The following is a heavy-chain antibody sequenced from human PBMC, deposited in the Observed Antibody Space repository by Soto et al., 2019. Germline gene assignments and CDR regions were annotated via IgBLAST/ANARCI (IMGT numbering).Heavy chain of an antibody. J-gene: IGHJ6*02. V-gene: IGHV1-2*02. CDR2: INPNSGGT. CDR1: GYTFTGYY. CDR3: ARGPQKYQLLFYYYYGMDV. Sequence: QVQLVQSGAEVKKPGASVKVSCKASGYTFTGYYMHWVRQAPGQGLEWRGWINPNSGGTNYAQKFQGRVTMTRDTSISTAYMELSRLRSDDTAVYYCARGPQKYQLLFYYYYGMDVWGQGTTVTVSS. D-gene: IGHD2-2*01.